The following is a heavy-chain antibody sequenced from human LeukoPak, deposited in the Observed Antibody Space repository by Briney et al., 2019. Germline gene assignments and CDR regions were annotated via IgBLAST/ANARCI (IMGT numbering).Heavy chain of an antibody. CDR3: ARGGHRARFGELLYFQH. J-gene: IGHJ1*01. D-gene: IGHD3-10*01. Sequence: PSETLSLTCTVSGGSISSGGYYWSWIRQHPGKGLEWIGYIYYSGSTYYNPSLKSRVTISVDTSKDQFSLKLSSVTAADTAVYYCARGGHRARFGELLYFQHWGQGTLVTVSS. V-gene: IGHV4-31*03. CDR2: IYYSGST. CDR1: GGSISSGGYY.